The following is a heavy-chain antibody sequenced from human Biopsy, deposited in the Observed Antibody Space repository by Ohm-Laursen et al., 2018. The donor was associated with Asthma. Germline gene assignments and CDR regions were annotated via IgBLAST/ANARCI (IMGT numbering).Heavy chain of an antibody. CDR1: PGSFSGFF. CDR2: TNERGVT. V-gene: IGHV4-34*01. CDR3: ARGPELDV. J-gene: IGHJ6*02. Sequence: SETLSLTCYVYPGSFSGFFWTWIRQSPRKGLECIGETNERGVTNNNPSLKSRVIISLDTCWNRVSLKLTSVTAADTAVYYCARGPELDVWGQGTTVPVSS.